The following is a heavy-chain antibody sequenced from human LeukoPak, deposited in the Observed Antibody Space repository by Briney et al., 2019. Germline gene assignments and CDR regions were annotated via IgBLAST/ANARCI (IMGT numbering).Heavy chain of an antibody. D-gene: IGHD7-27*01. CDR2: INHSGST. J-gene: IGHJ6*02. V-gene: IGHV4-34*01. CDR3: AGEAPGQHYGMDV. Sequence: SETLSLTCAVYGGSFSGYYWGWIRQPPGKGLEWIGEINHSGSTNYNPSLKSRVTISVDTSKNQFSLKLSSVTAADTAVYYCAGEAPGQHYGMDVWGQGTTVTVSS. CDR1: GGSFSGYY.